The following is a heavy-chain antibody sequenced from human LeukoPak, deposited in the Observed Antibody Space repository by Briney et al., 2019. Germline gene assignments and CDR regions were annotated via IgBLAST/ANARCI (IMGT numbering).Heavy chain of an antibody. V-gene: IGHV3-21*01. D-gene: IGHD3-22*01. Sequence: GGSLRLSCAASGLTFSSYSFNWVRQAPGKGLEWISSITPTSSYIYYADSVKGRFTISRDNAKNSLYLQMNSLRAEDTAVYYCARLRRNNDNSGYYYYYDYWGQGTLVTVSS. CDR2: ITPTSSYI. CDR1: GLTFSSYS. J-gene: IGHJ4*02. CDR3: ARLRRNNDNSGYYYYYDY.